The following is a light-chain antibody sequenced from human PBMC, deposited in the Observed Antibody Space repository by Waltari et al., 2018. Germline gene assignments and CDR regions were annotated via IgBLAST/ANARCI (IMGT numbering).Light chain of an antibody. CDR1: SGHSNNV. J-gene: IGLJ3*02. CDR3: QTGGHGTWV. CDR2: VNSDGSH. Sequence: QLVLTQSPSASASLGASVKLTCTLSSGHSNNVIAWLQQRPEKGPRSLMKVNSDGSHNKGDEIPDRFSGSSAGAERYLTISSLQSEDEADYFCQTGGHGTWVFGGGTKLTVL. V-gene: IGLV4-69*01.